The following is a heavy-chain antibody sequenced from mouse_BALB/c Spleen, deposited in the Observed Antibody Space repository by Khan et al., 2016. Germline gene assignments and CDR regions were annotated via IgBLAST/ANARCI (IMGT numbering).Heavy chain of an antibody. Sequence: EVELVESGGDLVKPGGSLKVSCAASGFTFSSYVMSWVRQTPEKRLEWVASISSDGSAYYPDSVKGRFTISRDNAKNILYLQMNSLRSEDTAMYYCTRGGYYYGTGYDYVDYWGQGTTLTVSS. CDR1: GFTFSSYV. CDR2: ISSDGSA. D-gene: IGHD1-1*01. V-gene: IGHV5-6-5*01. CDR3: TRGGYYYGTGYDYVDY. J-gene: IGHJ2*01.